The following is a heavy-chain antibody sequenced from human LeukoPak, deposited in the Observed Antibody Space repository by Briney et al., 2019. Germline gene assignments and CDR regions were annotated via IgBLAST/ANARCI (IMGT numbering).Heavy chain of an antibody. D-gene: IGHD3-10*01. CDR3: AKLAKYFYGSETYYFFEH. CDR2: IKQDGTKK. V-gene: IGHV3-7*01. CDR1: GGSISSSSYY. J-gene: IGHJ4*02. Sequence: ETLSLTCTVSGGSISSSSYYWGWVRQAPGKGLEWVANIKQDGTKKYYVDSVKGRFTISRDNAKNSLYLQMNSLRVEDTAVYYCAKLAKYFYGSETYYFFEHWGQGTPVTASS.